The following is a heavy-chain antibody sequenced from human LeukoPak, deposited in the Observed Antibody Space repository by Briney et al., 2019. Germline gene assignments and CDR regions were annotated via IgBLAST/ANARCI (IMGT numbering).Heavy chain of an antibody. J-gene: IGHJ3*02. CDR2: IYYSGST. V-gene: IGHV4-30-4*01. D-gene: IGHD3-22*01. CDR3: ARDHYEASAFDI. CDR1: GGSFSGYY. Sequence: SETLSLTCTVYGGSFSGYYWSWIRQPPGKGLEWIGYIYYSGSTYYNPSLKSRVTISVDTSKNQFSLKLSSVTAADTAVYYCARDHYEASAFDIWGQGTMVTVSS.